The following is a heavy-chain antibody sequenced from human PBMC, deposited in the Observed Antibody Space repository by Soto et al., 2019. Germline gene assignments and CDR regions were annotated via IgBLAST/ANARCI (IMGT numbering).Heavy chain of an antibody. V-gene: IGHV3-74*01. CDR3: ARGGVAAAGTAHDY. J-gene: IGHJ4*02. CDR2: INSDGSST. CDR1: GFTFSSYW. Sequence: EVQLVESGGGLVQPGGSLRLSCAASGFTFSSYWMHWVRQAPGKGLVWVSRINSDGSSTSYADPVKGRFTISRDNAKNTLYLQMNSLRAEDTAVYYCARGGVAAAGTAHDYWGQGTLVTVSS. D-gene: IGHD6-13*01.